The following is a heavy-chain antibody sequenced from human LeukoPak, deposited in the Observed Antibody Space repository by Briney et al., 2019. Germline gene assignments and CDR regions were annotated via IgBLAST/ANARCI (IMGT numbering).Heavy chain of an antibody. J-gene: IGHJ6*02. CDR3: ARGEYFWSGYWMIDYGMDV. D-gene: IGHD3-3*01. CDR2: MNPNSGNT. CDR1: GYTFTSYD. V-gene: IGHV1-8*01. Sequence: ASVTVSCKASGYTFTSYDINWVRQAPGQGLEWMGWMNPNSGNTGYAQKFQGRVTMTRNTSISTAYMELSSLRSEDTAVYYCARGEYFWSGYWMIDYGMDVWGQGTTVTVSS.